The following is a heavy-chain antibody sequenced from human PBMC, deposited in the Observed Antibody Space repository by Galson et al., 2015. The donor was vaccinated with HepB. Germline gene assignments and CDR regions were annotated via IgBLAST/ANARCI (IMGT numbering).Heavy chain of an antibody. D-gene: IGHD5-18*01. CDR2: IYSGVST. V-gene: IGHV3-66*01. CDR3: AREDTTMALGY. J-gene: IGHJ4*02. Sequence: SLRLSCAASGFTISNYYMSWVRQAPGKGLEWVSVIYSGVSTYYADSVKGSFTTTRDNTKNTTYLQMNTLRAEDTAVYYCAREDTTMALGYWGQGTLVTVSS. CDR1: GFTISNYY.